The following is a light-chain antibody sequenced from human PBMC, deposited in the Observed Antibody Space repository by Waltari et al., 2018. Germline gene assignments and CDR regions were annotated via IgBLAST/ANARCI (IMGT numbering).Light chain of an antibody. CDR3: QSYDSSLSGYV. CDR2: GNS. V-gene: IGLV1-40*01. CDR1: SSNIGAGYD. Sequence: QSVLTQPPSVSGAPGQRVTISCTGSSSNIGAGYDVHWYQQLPGTAPKLLIYGNSNRPSGVPDRFSGSKAGTSASLAITGLQAEDEADEYCQSYDSSLSGYVFGTGTKVTVL. J-gene: IGLJ1*01.